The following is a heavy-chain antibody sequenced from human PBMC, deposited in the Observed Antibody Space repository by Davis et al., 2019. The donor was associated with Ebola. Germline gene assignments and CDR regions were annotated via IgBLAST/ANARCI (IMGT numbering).Heavy chain of an antibody. Sequence: PGGSLRLSCAASGFTFSSYAMHWVRQAPGKGLEWVAVISYDGSNKYYADSVKGRFTISRDNSKNTLYLQMNSLRAEDTAVYYCASDITGFLGSPFDYWGQGTLVTVSS. CDR3: ASDITGFLGSPFDY. CDR2: ISYDGSNK. V-gene: IGHV3-30-3*01. CDR1: GFTFSSYA. D-gene: IGHD3-3*01. J-gene: IGHJ4*02.